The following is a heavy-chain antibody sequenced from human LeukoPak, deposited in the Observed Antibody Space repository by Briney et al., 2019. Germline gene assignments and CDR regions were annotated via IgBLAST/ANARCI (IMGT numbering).Heavy chain of an antibody. J-gene: IGHJ4*02. V-gene: IGHV3-23*01. D-gene: IGHD2-2*02. CDR2: ISGSGGST. CDR3: AKPMGLGYCSSTSCYMWAFDY. Sequence: GGSLRLSCAASGFTFSSYAMSWVRQAPGKGLEWVSAISGSGGSTYYADSVKGRFTISRDNSKNTLYLQMDSLRAEDTAVYYCAKPMGLGYCSSTSCYMWAFDYWGQGTLVTVSS. CDR1: GFTFSSYA.